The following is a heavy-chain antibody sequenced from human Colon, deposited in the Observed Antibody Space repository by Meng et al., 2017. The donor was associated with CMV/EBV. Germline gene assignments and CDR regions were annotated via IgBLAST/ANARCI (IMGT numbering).Heavy chain of an antibody. V-gene: IGHV3-30*14. CDR3: ARGPSYSHYFDY. Sequence: VELWGLGGGVVQPGRSLRLSCAASGFIFSTYAMYWVRQAPGKGLEWVAVISYDGNNKYYADSVKGRFTISRDNSKNTLFLQMNSLRADDTAVYYCARGPSYSHYFDYWGQGTLVTVSS. J-gene: IGHJ4*02. CDR1: GFIFSTYA. D-gene: IGHD4-11*01. CDR2: ISYDGNNK.